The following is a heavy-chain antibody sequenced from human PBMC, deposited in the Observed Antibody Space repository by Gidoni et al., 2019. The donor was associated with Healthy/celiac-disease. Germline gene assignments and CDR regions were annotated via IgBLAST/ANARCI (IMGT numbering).Heavy chain of an antibody. V-gene: IGHV4-59*01. CDR1: GGSICRYY. CDR2: IYYSGST. D-gene: IGHD3-10*01. CDR3: ARNYYGSGSYYTHFDY. Sequence: QVQLQESGPGLVKPSETLSLTCTVSGGSICRYYWSWIRQPPGKGLEWIGYIYYSGSTNYNPSLKSRVTISVDTSKNQFSLKLSSVTAADTAVYYCARNYYGSGSYYTHFDYWGQGTLVTVSS. J-gene: IGHJ4*02.